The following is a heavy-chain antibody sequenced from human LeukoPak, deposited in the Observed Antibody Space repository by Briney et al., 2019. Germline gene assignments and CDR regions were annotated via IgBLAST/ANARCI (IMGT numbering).Heavy chain of an antibody. Sequence: GGSLRLSCAASGFTFSSYAMHWVRQAPGKGLEWVAVISYDGSNKYYADSVKGRFTISRDNSKNTLYLQMNSLRAEDTAVYYCARDADYYFDYWGQGTLVTVSS. CDR1: GFTFSSYA. V-gene: IGHV3-30-3*01. CDR2: ISYDGSNK. CDR3: ARDADYYFDY. J-gene: IGHJ4*02.